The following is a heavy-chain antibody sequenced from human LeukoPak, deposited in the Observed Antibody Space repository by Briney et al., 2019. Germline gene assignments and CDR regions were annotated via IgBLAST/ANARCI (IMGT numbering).Heavy chain of an antibody. CDR3: ARKSSPFDY. D-gene: IGHD3-10*01. CDR1: GGSISRSNW. Sequence: SETLSLTCTVSGGSISRSNWWSWVRQSPGKGLEWIGEIYDNGSTNYNPSLKSRVTISVDTSKNQFSLKLSSVTAADTAVYYCARKSSPFDYWGQGTLVTVSS. J-gene: IGHJ4*02. V-gene: IGHV4-4*02. CDR2: IYDNGST.